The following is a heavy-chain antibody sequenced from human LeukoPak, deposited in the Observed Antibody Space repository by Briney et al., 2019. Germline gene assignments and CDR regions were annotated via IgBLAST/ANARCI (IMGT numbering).Heavy chain of an antibody. D-gene: IGHD5-18*01. CDR2: ISGSGGST. V-gene: IGHV3-23*01. CDR3: AKDGHGSYGSLGYFDY. CDR1: GFTFSSYG. Sequence: GGSLRLSCAASGFTFSSYGMSWVRQAPGKGLEWVSAISGSGGSTYYADSVKGRFTISRDNSKNTLYLQMNSLRAEDTAVYYCAKDGHGSYGSLGYFDYWGQGTLVTVSS. J-gene: IGHJ4*02.